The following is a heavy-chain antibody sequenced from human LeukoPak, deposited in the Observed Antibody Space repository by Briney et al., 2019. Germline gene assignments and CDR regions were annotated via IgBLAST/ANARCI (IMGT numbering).Heavy chain of an antibody. D-gene: IGHD3-3*01. Sequence: PGGSLRLSCAASGFTFSSYGMHWVRQAPGRGLEWVAFIRYDGSNKYYGDSVKGRFTISRDNSKNTLYLKMNSLRAEDTAVYYCAKEGDDFWSGLYYYYYMDVWGKGTTVTVSS. CDR3: AKEGDDFWSGLYYYYYMDV. V-gene: IGHV3-30*02. CDR2: IRYDGSNK. J-gene: IGHJ6*03. CDR1: GFTFSSYG.